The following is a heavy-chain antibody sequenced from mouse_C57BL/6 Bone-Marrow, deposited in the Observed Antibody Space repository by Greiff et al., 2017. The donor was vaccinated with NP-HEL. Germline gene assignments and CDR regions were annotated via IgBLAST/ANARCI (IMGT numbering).Heavy chain of an antibody. Sequence: EVQLVESGAELVRPGASVKLSCTASGFNIKDDYMHWVKQRPEQGLEWIGWIDPENGDTEYASKFQGKATITADTSSNTAYLQLSSLTSEDTAVYYCTTPNWDGYWGQGTTLTVSS. V-gene: IGHV14-4*01. J-gene: IGHJ2*01. D-gene: IGHD4-1*01. CDR1: GFNIKDDY. CDR2: IDPENGDT. CDR3: TTPNWDGY.